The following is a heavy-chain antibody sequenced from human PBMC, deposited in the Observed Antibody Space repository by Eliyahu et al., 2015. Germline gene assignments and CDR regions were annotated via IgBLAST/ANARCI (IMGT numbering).Heavy chain of an antibody. J-gene: IGHJ5*02. V-gene: IGHV4-34*01. CDR3: ARYWGLWFGELPHNWFDP. Sequence: QVQLQQWGAGLLKPSETLSLTXAVXGGSFXGYSWGWIRQPPGXGLEWIGEINHSGSTNYNPSLKSRVTISVDTSKNQFSLKLSSVTAADTAVYYCARYWGLWFGELPHNWFDPWGQGTLVTVSS. D-gene: IGHD3-10*01. CDR1: GGSFXGYS. CDR2: INHSGST.